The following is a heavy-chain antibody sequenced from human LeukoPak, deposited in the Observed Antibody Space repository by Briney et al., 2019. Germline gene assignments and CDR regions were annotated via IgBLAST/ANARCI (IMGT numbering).Heavy chain of an antibody. CDR2: ISGSGST. CDR3: AKGATISTTGSIAVAGIDY. D-gene: IGHD6-19*01. Sequence: GGSLRLSCAASGFTFSSYAMSWVRQAPGKGLEWVSAISGSGSTYYADSVKGRFTISRDNSKNTLYLQMNSLRAEDTAAYYCAKGATISTTGSIAVAGIDYWGQGTLVTVSS. J-gene: IGHJ4*02. V-gene: IGHV3-23*01. CDR1: GFTFSSYA.